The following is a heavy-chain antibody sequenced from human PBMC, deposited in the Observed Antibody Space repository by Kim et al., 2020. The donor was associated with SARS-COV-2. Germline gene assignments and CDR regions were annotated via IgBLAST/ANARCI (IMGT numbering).Heavy chain of an antibody. Sequence: GGSLRLSCVAAGCSMKDYGMNWIRQAPGKGREWGASIKQDGSETFYVNSLRGRFTISRDNKKNSLYLEMNSLTGDDSAVYYCAAGIGWQIDYWGQGTRVTVSS. CDR1: GCSMKDYG. D-gene: IGHD6-19*01. CDR3: AAGIGWQIDY. V-gene: IGHV3-7*05. CDR2: IKQDGSET. J-gene: IGHJ4*02.